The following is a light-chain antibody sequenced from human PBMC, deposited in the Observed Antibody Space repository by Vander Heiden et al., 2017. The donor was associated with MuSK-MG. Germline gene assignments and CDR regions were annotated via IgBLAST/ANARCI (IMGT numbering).Light chain of an antibody. Sequence: SSALPHPPSVSAGPGLTVSITGGRTKIGSKSVNWYQQHPGPAPKLLIYGNEERPSGIPDRFSGSKSGNSATLAISRVEAEDEADYYCSVWDNSMDDPVVFGGGTKLTVL. CDR2: GNE. CDR3: SVWDNSMDDPVV. J-gene: IGLJ2*01. CDR1: KIGSKS. V-gene: IGLV3-21*02.